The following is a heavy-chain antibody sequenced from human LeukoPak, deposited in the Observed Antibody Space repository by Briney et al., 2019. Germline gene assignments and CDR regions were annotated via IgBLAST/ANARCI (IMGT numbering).Heavy chain of an antibody. CDR1: GFTFSSYG. D-gene: IGHD3/OR15-3a*01. CDR3: AKPLDFEVSSHGGN. CDR2: IRYDGSNK. V-gene: IGHV3-30*02. Sequence: GGSLRLSCAASGFTFSSYGMHWVRQAPGKGLEWVAFIRYDGSNKYYADSVKGRFTISRDNSKNTLYLQMNSLRAEDTAVYYCAKPLDFEVSSHGGNWGQGTLVTVSS. J-gene: IGHJ4*02.